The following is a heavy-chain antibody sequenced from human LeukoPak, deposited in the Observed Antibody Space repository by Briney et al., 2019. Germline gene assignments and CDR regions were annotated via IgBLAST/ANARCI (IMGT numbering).Heavy chain of an antibody. J-gene: IGHJ4*02. CDR1: GYTFTAYY. CDR2: INPNSGGT. V-gene: IGHV1-2*02. CDR3: ARRPYSSAIDY. D-gene: IGHD6-25*01. Sequence: ASVKVSCRASGYTFTAYYMHWVRQAPGQGLEWMGWINPNSGGTNYAQKFQGRVTMTRDTSISTAYMELSRLRSDDTAVYYCARRPYSSAIDYWGQETLVTVSS.